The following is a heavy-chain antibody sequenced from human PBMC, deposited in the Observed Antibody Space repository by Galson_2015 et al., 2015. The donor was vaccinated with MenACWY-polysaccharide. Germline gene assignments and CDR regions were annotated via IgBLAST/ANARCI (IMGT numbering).Heavy chain of an antibody. V-gene: IGHV3-13*01. CDR2: IGTGGDT. CDR1: GSTFSSFD. CDR3: AREFTGDGSSWYYWYFDL. D-gene: IGHD6-13*01. J-gene: IGHJ2*01. Sequence: LRLSCAASGSTFSSFDLHWVRHVIGKGLAWVAAIGTGGDTYYSGSVKGRFTISRENAKNSLYLQMNSLRAGDTAVYYCAREFTGDGSSWYYWYFDLWGRGTLVTVSS.